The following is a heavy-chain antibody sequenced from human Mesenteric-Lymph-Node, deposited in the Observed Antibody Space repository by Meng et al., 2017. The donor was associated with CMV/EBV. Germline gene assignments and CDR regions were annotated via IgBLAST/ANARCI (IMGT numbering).Heavy chain of an antibody. Sequence: GESLKISCAASGFTFSSSWMHWVCQAPEKGLEWVADIKCDGSEKYYVDSVKGRLTISRDNAKNSLYLQVNSLRVDDTAAYYCASLVVVPAENAFDIWGQGTTVTVSS. CDR3: ASLVVVPAENAFDI. CDR2: IKCDGSEK. V-gene: IGHV3-52*01. CDR1: GFTFSSSW. J-gene: IGHJ3*02. D-gene: IGHD2-2*01.